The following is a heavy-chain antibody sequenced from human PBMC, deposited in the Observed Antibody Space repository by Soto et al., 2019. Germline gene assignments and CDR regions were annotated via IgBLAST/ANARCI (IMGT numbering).Heavy chain of an antibody. CDR2: THYSRSA. J-gene: IGHJ6*02. D-gene: IGHD3-10*01. CDR1: GGSISDGGYF. V-gene: IGHV4-31*03. CDR3: ARLHGTGSYYHYYYGIDV. Sequence: QVQLQESGPGLVKPSQTLSLTCTVSGGSISDGGYFWSWIRQRPGTGLEWIGYTHYSRSAYYNPSLKSRVTISLATSKRQFSLRLSSVTAADTAVYYCARLHGTGSYYHYYYGIDVWGQGTTVTVSS.